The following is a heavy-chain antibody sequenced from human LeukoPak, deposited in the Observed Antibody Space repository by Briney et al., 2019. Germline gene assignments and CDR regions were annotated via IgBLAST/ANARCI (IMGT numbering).Heavy chain of an antibody. CDR1: GDSVSSNIAG. J-gene: IGHJ5*02. CDR3: ARGGLVGSDRGWFGP. CDR2: TYYRSKWYF. V-gene: IGHV6-1*01. D-gene: IGHD2-15*01. Sequence: SQTLSLTCAISGDSVSSNIAGWSWVRQSPSRGLEWLGRTYYRSKWYFDYAESVESRIFINPDTSKNQFSLQLNSVTPEDTAVYYCARGGLVGSDRGWFGPWGQGILVTVSS.